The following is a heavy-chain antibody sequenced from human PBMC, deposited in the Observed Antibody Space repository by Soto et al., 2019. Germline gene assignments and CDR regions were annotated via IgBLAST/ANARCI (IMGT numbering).Heavy chain of an antibody. CDR2: ISYDGSSR. J-gene: IGHJ2*01. V-gene: IGHV3-30-3*01. Sequence: QVQLVESGGGVVQPGGSPTLSCVASGFTIRTYAMHWVRQAPGKGLEWVALISYDGSSRYYTESVNGRFTISRDNSKNPLCLRMSSLRAEDTAVYYCARDWDRGGGTYHWYVDLWGRGTLVTVSS. CDR3: ARDWDRGGGTYHWYVDL. CDR1: GFTIRTYA. D-gene: IGHD1-26*01.